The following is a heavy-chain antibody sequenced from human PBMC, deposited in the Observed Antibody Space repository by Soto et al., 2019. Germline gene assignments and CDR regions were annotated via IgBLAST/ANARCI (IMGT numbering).Heavy chain of an antibody. CDR2: IIPIFGTA. D-gene: IGHD1-26*01. Sequence: ASVKVSCKASGGTFSSYAISWVRQAPGQGLEWMGGIIPIFGTANYAQKFQGRVTITADESTSTAYMELSSLRSEDTAVYYCAREGGGSYYSGAFDIWGQGTMVTVSS. V-gene: IGHV1-69*13. J-gene: IGHJ3*02. CDR1: GGTFSSYA. CDR3: AREGGGSYYSGAFDI.